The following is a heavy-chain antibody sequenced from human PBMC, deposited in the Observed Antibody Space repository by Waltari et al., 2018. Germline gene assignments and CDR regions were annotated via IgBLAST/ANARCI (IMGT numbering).Heavy chain of an antibody. Sequence: QVQLQESGPGLVTPSETLSLPCTVSGYSISSGYYWGWIRQPPGKGLEWIGSSYHSGSTYYSPSLKSRVTISVDTSKNQFALKLSSVTAADTAVYYCARALSGGDRPSWFDPWGQGTLVTVSS. CDR1: GYSISSGYY. J-gene: IGHJ5*02. CDR2: SYHSGST. CDR3: ARALSGGDRPSWFDP. V-gene: IGHV4-38-2*02. D-gene: IGHD3-10*01.